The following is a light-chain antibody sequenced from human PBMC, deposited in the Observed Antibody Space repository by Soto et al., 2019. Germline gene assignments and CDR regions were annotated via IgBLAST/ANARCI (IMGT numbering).Light chain of an antibody. J-gene: IGKJ2*01. V-gene: IGKV3-15*01. CDR2: SAA. Sequence: EKVMAQWKATLSLCPGDRTTLSCRASRRINRNLAWYQQKPGQAPRLLIYSAAIRATGIPARFSGSGSGTEFTLTISSLPSEEVVVYYCQQYDNFPPYTFGPGTKVDIK. CDR3: QQYDNFPPYT. CDR1: RRINRN.